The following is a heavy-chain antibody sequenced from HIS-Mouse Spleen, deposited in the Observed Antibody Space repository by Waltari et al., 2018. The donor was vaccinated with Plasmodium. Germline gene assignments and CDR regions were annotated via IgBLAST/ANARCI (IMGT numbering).Heavy chain of an antibody. CDR1: GFTFSSYW. CDR3: ASSWYWYFDL. CDR2: IKQDGSEK. V-gene: IGHV3-7*01. Sequence: EVQLVESGGGLVQPGGSLRLSCAALGFTFSSYWMSWVRQAPGKGLEWVDNIKQDGSEKYYVDSVKGRFTISRDNAKNSLYLQMNSLRAEDTAVYYCASSWYWYFDLWGRGTLVTVSS. D-gene: IGHD6-13*01. J-gene: IGHJ2*01.